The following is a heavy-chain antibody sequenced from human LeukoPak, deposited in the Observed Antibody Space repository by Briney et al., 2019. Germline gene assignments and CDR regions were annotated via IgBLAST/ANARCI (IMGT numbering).Heavy chain of an antibody. CDR2: IYYSGST. CDR1: GGSISSYY. J-gene: IGHJ4*02. V-gene: IGHV4-59*12. CDR3: ARGGHYYDSSGYYLGY. D-gene: IGHD3-22*01. Sequence: SEILSLTCTVSGGSISSYYWSWIRQPPGKGLEWIGYIYYSGSTNYNPSLKSRVTISVDTSKNQFSLKLSSVTAADTAVYYCARGGHYYDSSGYYLGYWGQGTLVTVSS.